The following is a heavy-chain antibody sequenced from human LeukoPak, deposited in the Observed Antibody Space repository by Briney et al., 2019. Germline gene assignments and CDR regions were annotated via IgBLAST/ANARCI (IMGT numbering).Heavy chain of an antibody. V-gene: IGHV1-8*01. D-gene: IGHD6-13*01. CDR1: GYTFTSYG. CDR2: MNPNRGNT. J-gene: IGHJ6*03. Sequence: ASVKVSCKASGYTFTSYGINWVRQAPGQGLEWMGWMNPNRGNTGYAQKFQGRVTMTRNTSISTAYMELSSLRSEDTAVYYCARNHYSSSWYDPYYYYMDVWGKGATVTVSS. CDR3: ARNHYSSSWYDPYYYYMDV.